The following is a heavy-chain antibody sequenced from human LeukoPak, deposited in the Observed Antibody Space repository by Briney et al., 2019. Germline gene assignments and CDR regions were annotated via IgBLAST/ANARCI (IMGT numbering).Heavy chain of an antibody. J-gene: IGHJ4*02. Sequence: SETLSLTCAVYGGSFSGYYWSWIRQPPGKGLEWIGEINHSGSTNYNPSLKSRVTISVDTSKNQFSLKLSSVTAADTAVYYCARGGGMAAAGTPHYFDYWGQGTLVTVSS. V-gene: IGHV4-34*01. CDR1: GGSFSGYY. CDR2: INHSGST. D-gene: IGHD6-13*01. CDR3: ARGGGMAAAGTPHYFDY.